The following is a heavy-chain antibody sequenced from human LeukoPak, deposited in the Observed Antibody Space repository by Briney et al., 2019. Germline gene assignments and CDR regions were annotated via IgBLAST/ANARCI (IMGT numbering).Heavy chain of an antibody. CDR3: VRRHIVTGFDF. CDR2: VNPDSGVT. J-gene: IGHJ4*02. Sequence: GASVKVSCKTSGYTFIGFYMHWIRQAPGQGLEWMGWVNPDSGVTGYAPKFQGRVSMTRDTSISTGYMELSSLRSDDTAVYYCVRRHIVTGFDFWGQGTRVTVFS. D-gene: IGHD2-21*01. V-gene: IGHV1-2*02. CDR1: GYTFIGFY.